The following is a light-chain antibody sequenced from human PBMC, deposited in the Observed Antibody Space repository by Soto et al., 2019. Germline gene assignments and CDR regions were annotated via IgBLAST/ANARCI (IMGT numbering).Light chain of an antibody. CDR1: SSNIGAGYH. CDR3: QSYDSRLSGSVV. J-gene: IGLJ2*01. Sequence: QSVLTQPPSVSGAPGQRVTISCTGGSSNIGAGYHVHWYQQLPGTAPKLLIYGNNKRPSGVPDRFSGSQSGTSASLAITGLQAEDEADYYCQSYDSRLSGSVVFGGGTKVTVL. V-gene: IGLV1-40*01. CDR2: GNN.